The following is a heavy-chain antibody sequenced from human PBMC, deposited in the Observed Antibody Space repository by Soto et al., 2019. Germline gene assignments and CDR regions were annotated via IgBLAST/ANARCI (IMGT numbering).Heavy chain of an antibody. CDR1: GFTSSSYW. CDR2: IKQDGSEK. J-gene: IGHJ6*02. V-gene: IGHV3-7*03. D-gene: IGHD2-15*01. CDR3: ARDRWVVGATENYYYYGMDF. Sequence: PGGSLRLSCAASGFTSSSYWMSWVRQAPGKGMEWVANIKQDGSEKNYVDSEKGRLTISRDNAKNSLYLQMSSLRAEDTAVYYCARDRWVVGATENYYYYGMDFWGQGTTVA.